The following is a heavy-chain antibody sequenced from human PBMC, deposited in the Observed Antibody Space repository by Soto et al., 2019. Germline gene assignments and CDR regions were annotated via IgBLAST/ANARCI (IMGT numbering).Heavy chain of an antibody. J-gene: IGHJ4*02. CDR3: ARAAAAHPASCY. D-gene: IGHD6-13*01. V-gene: IGHV3-11*01. CDR2: ISSSGSCT. Sequence: QVQLVESGGGLVQPGGSLRLSCAASGFTFGDYYMSWIRQAPGKGLEGVSYISSSGSCTYYVDSVRGRFTISRDNAKNSLNLQMDTLGAEDTAVYYCARAAAAHPASCYWGKGTLFTFST. CDR1: GFTFGDYY.